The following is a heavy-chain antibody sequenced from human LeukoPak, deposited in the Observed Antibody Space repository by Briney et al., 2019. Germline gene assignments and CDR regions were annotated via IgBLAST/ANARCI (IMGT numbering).Heavy chain of an antibody. V-gene: IGHV6-1*01. Sequence: SQTLSLTCALSGDSVSSNSAAWHWIRQSPSRGLEWLGRTYYRSKWYNDYAVSVKSRITINPDTSKNQFSLQLNSVTPEDTAVYYCARDMAPDYYDSSGYQVGFDYWGQGTLVTVSS. D-gene: IGHD3-22*01. CDR2: TYYRSKWYN. J-gene: IGHJ4*02. CDR3: ARDMAPDYYDSSGYQVGFDY. CDR1: GDSVSSNSAA.